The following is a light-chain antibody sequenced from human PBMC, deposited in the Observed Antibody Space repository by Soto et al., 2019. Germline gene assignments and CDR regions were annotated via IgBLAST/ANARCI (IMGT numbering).Light chain of an antibody. J-gene: IGKJ2*01. Sequence: EIVLTQSPGTLSLSPGERATLSCRASQSVSSSYLGWYQQKPGQAPRLLIYGASSRATGIPDRFSGSGSGTDFTLTISRLEPEDFAVYYCQQYCSSPRTFGQGTKLEIK. V-gene: IGKV3-20*01. CDR2: GAS. CDR3: QQYCSSPRT. CDR1: QSVSSSY.